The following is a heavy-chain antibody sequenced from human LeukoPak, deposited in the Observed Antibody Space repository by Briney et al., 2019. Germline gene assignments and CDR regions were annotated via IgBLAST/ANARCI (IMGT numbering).Heavy chain of an antibody. CDR2: ISYDGSNK. J-gene: IGHJ4*02. CDR3: AKGQGSLPELLVDY. D-gene: IGHD1-26*01. V-gene: IGHV3-30*18. CDR1: GFTFSSYG. Sequence: GGSLRLSCAASGFTFSSYGMHWVRQAPGKGLEWVAVISYDGSNKYYADSVKGRFTISRDNSKNTLYLQMNSLRAEDTAVYYCAKGQGSLPELLVDYWGQGTLVTVSS.